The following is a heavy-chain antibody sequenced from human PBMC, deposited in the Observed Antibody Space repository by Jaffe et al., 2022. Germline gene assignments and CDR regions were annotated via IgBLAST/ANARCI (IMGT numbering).Heavy chain of an antibody. V-gene: IGHV4-39*01. CDR2: IYYSGST. J-gene: IGHJ4*02. Sequence: QLQLQESGPGLVKPSETLSLTCTVSGGSISSSSYYWGWIRQPPGKGLEWIGSIYYSGSTYYNPSLKSRVTISVDTSKNQFSLKLSSVTAADTAVYYCARHSHGSGSYYNDFDYWGQGTLVTVSS. CDR1: GGSISSSSYY. D-gene: IGHD3-10*01. CDR3: ARHSHGSGSYYNDFDY.